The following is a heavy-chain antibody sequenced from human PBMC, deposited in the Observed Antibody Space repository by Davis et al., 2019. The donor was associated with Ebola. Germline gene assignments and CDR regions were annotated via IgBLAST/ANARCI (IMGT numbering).Heavy chain of an antibody. Sequence: GESLKISCAASGFTFSSYAMSWVRQAPGKGLEWVSAISGSGGSTYYADSVKGRFTISRDNSENTLYLQMNSLRADGTAVYYCGRRGGGYQQLWDYYYMDVWGKGTTVTVSS. D-gene: IGHD2-2*01. CDR2: ISGSGGST. J-gene: IGHJ6*03. CDR1: GFTFSSYA. V-gene: IGHV3-23*01. CDR3: GRRGGGYQQLWDYYYMDV.